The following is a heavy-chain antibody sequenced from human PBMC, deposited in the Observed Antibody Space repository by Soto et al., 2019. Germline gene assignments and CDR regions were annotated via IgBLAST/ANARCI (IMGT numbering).Heavy chain of an antibody. V-gene: IGHV4-39*07. CDR2: IYYSGST. D-gene: IGHD1-26*01. CDR3: VRESSRGSYSNNWFDP. J-gene: IGHJ5*02. Sequence: SETLTLTCTVPGGSITSSSYDWGWIRQPPGKGLEWIGNIYYSGSTYYNPSLKSRVTISVDTSKNQFSLKLSSVTAADTAVYYCVRESSRGSYSNNWFDPWGQGTLVTVSS. CDR1: GGSITSSSYD.